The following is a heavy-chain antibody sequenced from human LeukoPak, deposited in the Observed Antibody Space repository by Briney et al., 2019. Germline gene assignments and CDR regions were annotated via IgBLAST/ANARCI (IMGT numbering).Heavy chain of an antibody. Sequence: GASVKVSCKASGYTFTSYAISWVRQAPGQGLEWMGGIIPIFGTANYAQKFQGRVTITADESTSTAYMELSSLRSEDTAVYYCASYSYYYDSSGYYRDYWGQGTLVTVSS. V-gene: IGHV1-69*13. D-gene: IGHD3-22*01. CDR1: GYTFTSYA. CDR2: IIPIFGTA. J-gene: IGHJ4*02. CDR3: ASYSYYYDSSGYYRDY.